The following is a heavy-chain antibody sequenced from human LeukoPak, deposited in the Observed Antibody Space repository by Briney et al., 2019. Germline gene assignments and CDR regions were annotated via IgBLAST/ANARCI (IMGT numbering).Heavy chain of an antibody. J-gene: IGHJ4*02. CDR1: GFTFSSYG. D-gene: IGHD4-17*01. Sequence: GRSLRPSCAASGFTFSSYGMHWVRQAPGKGLEWVAVIWYDGSNKYYADSVKGRFTISRDNSKNTLYLQMNSLRAEDTAVFYCARPRGGYGDYGHFDYWGQGTLVTVSS. CDR3: ARPRGGYGDYGHFDY. V-gene: IGHV3-33*01. CDR2: IWYDGSNK.